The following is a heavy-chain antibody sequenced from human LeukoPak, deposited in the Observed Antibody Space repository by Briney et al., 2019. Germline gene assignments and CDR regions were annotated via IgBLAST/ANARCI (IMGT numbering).Heavy chain of an antibody. CDR1: GFTFDDYA. V-gene: IGHV3-9*01. J-gene: IGHJ4*02. CDR2: ISWNSGSI. CDR3: AKDTGSSWYYFDY. D-gene: IGHD6-13*01. Sequence: GGSLRLSCAASGFTFDDYAMHWVRQAPGEGLEWVSGISWNSGSIGYADSVKGRFTISRDNAKNSLYLQMNSLRAEDTALYYCAKDTGSSWYYFDYWGQGTLVTVSS.